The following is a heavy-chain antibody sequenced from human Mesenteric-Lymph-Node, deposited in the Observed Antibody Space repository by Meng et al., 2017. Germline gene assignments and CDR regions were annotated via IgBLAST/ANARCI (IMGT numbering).Heavy chain of an antibody. CDR2: INLNSGGT. V-gene: IGHV1-2*06. CDR3: AAFYYVSSGYFRADY. J-gene: IGHJ4*02. D-gene: IGHD3-22*01. Sequence: QVQLVQSGAEVKKPGASVKVSCKASGYTFTGYYIHWVRQAPGQGLEWMGRINLNSGGTNYAQKFQGRVTMTWDTSISAAQMELSSLRSDDTAVYYCAAFYYVSSGYFRADYWGQGILVTVSS. CDR1: GYTFTGYY.